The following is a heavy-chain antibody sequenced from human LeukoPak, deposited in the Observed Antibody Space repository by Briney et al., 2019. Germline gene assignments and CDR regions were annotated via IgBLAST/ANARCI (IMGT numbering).Heavy chain of an antibody. J-gene: IGHJ4*02. Sequence: GASVKVSCKASGYTFTSYGISWVRQAPGQGLEWMGWISAYNGNTNYAQKLQGRVTMTTDTSTSTAYMELRSLRSDDTAVCYCARDPEGIAVAGTHYFDYWGQGTLVTVSS. D-gene: IGHD6-19*01. CDR2: ISAYNGNT. V-gene: IGHV1-18*01. CDR1: GYTFTSYG. CDR3: ARDPEGIAVAGTHYFDY.